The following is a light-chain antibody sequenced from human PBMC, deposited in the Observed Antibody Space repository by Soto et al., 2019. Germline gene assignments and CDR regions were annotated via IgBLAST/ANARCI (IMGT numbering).Light chain of an antibody. V-gene: IGKV1-5*01. CDR1: QSISSW. Sequence: DIQMTQFPSTLSASVGDRVTITCRASQSISSWLAWYQQKPGKAPKLLIYDASSLESGVPSRFSGSGSGTEFTLTISSLQPDDFATYYCQQYNSYTWTFGQGTPVDIK. CDR2: DAS. CDR3: QQYNSYTWT. J-gene: IGKJ1*01.